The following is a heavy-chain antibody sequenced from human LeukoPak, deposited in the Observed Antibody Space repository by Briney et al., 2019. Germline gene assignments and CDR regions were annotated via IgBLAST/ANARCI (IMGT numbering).Heavy chain of an antibody. J-gene: IGHJ5*02. CDR2: IYYSRTT. V-gene: IGHV4-59*01. CDR1: GGSISSYY. D-gene: IGHD3-22*01. Sequence: KPSETLSLTCTVSGGSISSYYWSWIRQPPGKDLEWIGYIYYSRTTNYNPSLKSLVTISVGTSKNQFSLKLSSVTAADTAVYSCAAGAYYYDSSGGNWFDPWGQGTLVTVSP. CDR3: AAGAYYYDSSGGNWFDP.